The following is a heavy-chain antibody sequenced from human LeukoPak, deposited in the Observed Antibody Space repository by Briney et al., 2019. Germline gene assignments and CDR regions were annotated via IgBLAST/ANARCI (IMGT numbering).Heavy chain of an antibody. D-gene: IGHD6-19*01. CDR1: GFTFSRYG. CDR3: AKIGAVAGHFDY. V-gene: IGHV3-30*02. CDR2: IRFDGSGK. Sequence: PGGSLRLSCAASGFTFSRYGMHWVRQAPGKGLEWVAFIRFDGSGKYHADSVKGRFTISRDNSKNTVYLQMNSLRVEDTALYYCAKIGAVAGHFDYWGQGTLVTVSS. J-gene: IGHJ4*02.